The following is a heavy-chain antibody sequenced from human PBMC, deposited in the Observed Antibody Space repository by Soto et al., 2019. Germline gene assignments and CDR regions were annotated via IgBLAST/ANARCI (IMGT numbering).Heavy chain of an antibody. CDR3: ARVNSYGYIHYYYYMDV. D-gene: IGHD5-18*01. V-gene: IGHV4-39*01. J-gene: IGHJ6*03. Sequence: SETLSLTCTVSGGSISSSSYYWGWIRQPPGKGLEWIGSIYYSGSTYYNPSLKSRVTISVDTSKNQFSLKLSSVTAADTAVYYCARVNSYGYIHYYYYMDVWGKGTTVTV. CDR1: GGSISSSSYY. CDR2: IYYSGST.